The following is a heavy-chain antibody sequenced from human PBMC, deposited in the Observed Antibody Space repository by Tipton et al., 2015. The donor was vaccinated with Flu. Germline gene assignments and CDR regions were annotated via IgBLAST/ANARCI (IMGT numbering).Heavy chain of an antibody. CDR1: GDSISSGDYY. CDR2: IYYSGRA. V-gene: IGHV4-30-4*01. D-gene: IGHD4-17*01. CDR3: ARVVLYGDYGRFAY. Sequence: TLSLTCSVSGDSISSGDYYWSWIRQPPGKGLEWIAYIYYSGRAFHNPSLKSRVTISVDTSKNQFSLMLTSVTAADTAVYYCARVVLYGDYGRFAYWGQGLLVTVSS. J-gene: IGHJ4*02.